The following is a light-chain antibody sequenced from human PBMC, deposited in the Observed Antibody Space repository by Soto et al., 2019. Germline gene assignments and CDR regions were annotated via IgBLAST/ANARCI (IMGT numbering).Light chain of an antibody. CDR1: QSLLHMTGETF. V-gene: IGKV2D-29*02. CDR2: EVS. J-gene: IGKJ5*01. CDR3: MQSTQLPRT. Sequence: DAVMTQAPLYLPVAPGQPASISCKSSQSLLHMTGETFLFWYLQKPGQSPQLLIYEVSTRVSGVPDRFSGSGSGTDFTLEISRVETDDVGIYYCMQSTQLPRTFGQGTRLEIK.